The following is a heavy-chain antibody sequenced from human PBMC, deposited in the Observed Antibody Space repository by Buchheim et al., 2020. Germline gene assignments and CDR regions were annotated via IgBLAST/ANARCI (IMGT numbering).Heavy chain of an antibody. Sequence: EVQLVESGGGLVKPGGPLRLSCAASGFTFSSYSMNWVRQAPGKGLEWVSSISSSSSYIYYADSVKGRFTISRDNAKNSLYLQMNSLRAEDTAVYYCARGQGYSYGESRYYYYYGMDVWGQGTT. CDR2: ISSSSSYI. D-gene: IGHD5-18*01. V-gene: IGHV3-21*01. J-gene: IGHJ6*02. CDR1: GFTFSSYS. CDR3: ARGQGYSYGESRYYYYYGMDV.